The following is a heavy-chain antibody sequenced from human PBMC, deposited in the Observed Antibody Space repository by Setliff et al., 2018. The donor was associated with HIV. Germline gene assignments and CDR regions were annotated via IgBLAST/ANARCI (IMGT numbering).Heavy chain of an antibody. D-gene: IGHD1-26*01. V-gene: IGHV3-7*03. CDR2: IKQDGTVI. Sequence: GGSLRLSCTASGSTFSTYWMTWFRQAPGKGLEWVANIKQDGTVIRYLDSVKGRFTISRDSAKNSLYLQMNSLRSEDTAIYYCAKGEATLNTPLDYWGQGTLVTVSS. CDR1: GSTFSTYW. CDR3: AKGEATLNTPLDY. J-gene: IGHJ4*02.